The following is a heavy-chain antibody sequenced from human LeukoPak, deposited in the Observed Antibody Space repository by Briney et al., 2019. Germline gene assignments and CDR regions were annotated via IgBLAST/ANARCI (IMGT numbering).Heavy chain of an antibody. CDR2: INHSGST. CDR1: GGSFSGYS. CDR3: ARRYYYYYYMDV. Sequence: ASKTLSLTCAVYGGSFSGYSWSWIRQPPGKGLEWIGEINHSGSTNYNPSLKSRVTISVDTSKNQFSLKLSSVTAADTAVYYCARRYYYYYYMDVWGKGTTVTISS. J-gene: IGHJ6*03. V-gene: IGHV4-34*01.